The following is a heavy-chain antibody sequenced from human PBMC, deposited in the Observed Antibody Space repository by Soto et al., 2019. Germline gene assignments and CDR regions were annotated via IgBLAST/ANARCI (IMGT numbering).Heavy chain of an antibody. CDR3: ARGALFFWSVNLNFDY. D-gene: IGHD3-3*01. J-gene: IGHJ4*02. V-gene: IGHV1-18*01. CDR1: GYTFTSYG. CDR2: ISAYNGNT. Sequence: QVQLVQSGAEVKKPGASVKVSCKASGYTFTSYGISWVRQAPGQGLEWMGWISAYNGNTNYAQKLQGRVTMTTDTSTSAAYMELRTLRSDDTAVYYCARGALFFWSVNLNFDYWGQGTLVTVSS.